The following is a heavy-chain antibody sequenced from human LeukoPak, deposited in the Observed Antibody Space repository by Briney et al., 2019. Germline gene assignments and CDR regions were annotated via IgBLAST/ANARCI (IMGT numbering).Heavy chain of an antibody. J-gene: IGHJ4*02. CDR3: AASIWRTFIDY. D-gene: IGHD3-3*02. V-gene: IGHV4-59*01. CDR1: GGSISRYY. CDR2: ITYTGST. Sequence: PSETLSLTCTVSGGSISRYYWSWIRQPPGKGLEWLGYITYTGSTNYNPSLKSRVTISIDTSKMQFSLRVDSVTAADTAVYFCAASIWRTFIDYWGQGSLLTVSS.